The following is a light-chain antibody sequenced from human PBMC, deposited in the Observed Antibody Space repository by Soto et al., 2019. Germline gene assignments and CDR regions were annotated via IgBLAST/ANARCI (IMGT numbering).Light chain of an antibody. CDR2: RNN. CDR1: SSNIGSNY. Sequence: QSVLTQPPSASGTPGQRVTISCSGSSSNIGSNYVYWYHQLPGTAPKLVIYRNNQRPSGVPDRISGSKSGTSASLAISGLRSEDEADYYCAAWDGRLSGLVFGRGTQLTVL. CDR3: AAWDGRLSGLV. V-gene: IGLV1-47*01. J-gene: IGLJ2*01.